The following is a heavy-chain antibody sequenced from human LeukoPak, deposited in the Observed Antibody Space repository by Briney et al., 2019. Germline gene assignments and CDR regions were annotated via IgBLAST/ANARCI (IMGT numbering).Heavy chain of an antibody. CDR1: GYTFTGYY. V-gene: IGHV1-2*02. CDR3: ARGPEWEPEGP. J-gene: IGHJ5*02. D-gene: IGHD1-26*01. Sequence: ASVNDSCKATGYTFTGYYMHWVRQAPGQGVEWMGWINPNSGGTNYAQKSQGRVTMTRETSLSTAYMGLSRQRSAEKAVYYCARGPEWEPEGPWGQGTLVTVSS. CDR2: INPNSGGT.